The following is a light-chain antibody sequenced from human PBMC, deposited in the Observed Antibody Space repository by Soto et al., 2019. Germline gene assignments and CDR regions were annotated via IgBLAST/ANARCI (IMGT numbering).Light chain of an antibody. J-gene: IGKJ5*01. Sequence: EIVMTQSPATLSVSPGERATLSCRASQSVSSNLAWYQQKPGQAPRLLIYGASTRATGIPARFSGSGSGTEFTLTISSLEPEDFAVYYCQQRSNWPLLTFGQGTRLEIK. CDR3: QQRSNWPLLT. V-gene: IGKV3-15*01. CDR1: QSVSSN. CDR2: GAS.